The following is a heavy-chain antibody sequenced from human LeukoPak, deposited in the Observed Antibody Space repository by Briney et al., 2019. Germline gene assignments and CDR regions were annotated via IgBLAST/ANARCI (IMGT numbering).Heavy chain of an antibody. D-gene: IGHD1-26*01. V-gene: IGHV3-7*05. J-gene: IGHJ6*02. CDR3: ARVGGYATELYYYYGMDV. CDR1: GFTLSSHW. Sequence: GGSLRLSCAASGFTLSSHWMSWVRQAPGKGLEWVANIKQDGSEKYYVDSVKGRFTISRDNAKTSLYLQTNSLRAEDTAVSYCARVGGYATELYYYYGMDVWGQGTTVTVSS. CDR2: IKQDGSEK.